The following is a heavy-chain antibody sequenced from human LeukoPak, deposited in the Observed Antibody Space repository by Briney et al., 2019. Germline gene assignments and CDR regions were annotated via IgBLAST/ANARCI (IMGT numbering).Heavy chain of an antibody. CDR1: GSTCDDYA. V-gene: IGHV3-43*02. Sequence: GGSLRLSCAASGSTCDDYAMHWVRQAPGKGLEWVSLISGDGGSTYYADSVKSRFTISRDNSKNSLYLHMNSLRTEDTALYYCAKDPARSGWYPVDYWGQGTLVTVSS. J-gene: IGHJ4*02. D-gene: IGHD6-19*01. CDR3: AKDPARSGWYPVDY. CDR2: ISGDGGST.